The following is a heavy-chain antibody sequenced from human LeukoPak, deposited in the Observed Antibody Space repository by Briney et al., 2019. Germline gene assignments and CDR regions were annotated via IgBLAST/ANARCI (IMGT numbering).Heavy chain of an antibody. CDR2: IYHSGRT. CDR1: GYSISSGYY. J-gene: IGHJ4*02. V-gene: IGHV4-38-2*02. Sequence: SSETLSLTCTVSGYSISSGYYWGWIRQPPGKGLEWIGSIYHSGRTFYNPSLKSRVTISVDTSKNQFSLKLSSVTAADTAVYYCARYNILTASDYWGQGILVTVSS. CDR3: ARYNILTASDY. D-gene: IGHD3-9*01.